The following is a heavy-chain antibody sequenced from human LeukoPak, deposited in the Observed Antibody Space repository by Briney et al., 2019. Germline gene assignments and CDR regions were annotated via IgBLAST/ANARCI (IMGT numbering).Heavy chain of an antibody. CDR1: GGSFSGYY. J-gene: IGHJ6*02. V-gene: IGHV4-34*01. CDR2: INHSGST. CDR3: ARGDRKQQLANYYYYGMDV. D-gene: IGHD6-13*01. Sequence: SETLSLTCAVYGGSFSGYYWSWIRQPPGKGLEWIGEINHSGSTNYNPSLKSRVTISVDTSKNQFSLKLSSVTAADTAVYYCARGDRKQQLANYYYYGMDVWGQGTTATVSS.